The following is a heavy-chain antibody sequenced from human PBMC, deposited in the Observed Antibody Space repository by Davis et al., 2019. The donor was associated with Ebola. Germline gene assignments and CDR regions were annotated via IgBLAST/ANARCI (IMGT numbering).Heavy chain of an antibody. Sequence: SVKVSCKASGGTFSSYAISWVRQAPGQGLEWMGRIIPILGIANYAQKFQGRVTITADKSTSTAYMELSSLRSEDTAVYYCARVTRDYGDYFDYWGQGTLVTVSS. CDR2: IIPILGIA. J-gene: IGHJ4*02. V-gene: IGHV1-69*04. CDR1: GGTFSSYA. CDR3: ARVTRDYGDYFDY. D-gene: IGHD4-17*01.